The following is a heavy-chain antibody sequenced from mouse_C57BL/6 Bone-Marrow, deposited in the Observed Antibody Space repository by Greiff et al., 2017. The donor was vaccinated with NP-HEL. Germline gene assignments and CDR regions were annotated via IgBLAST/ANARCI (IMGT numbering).Heavy chain of an antibody. V-gene: IGHV2-6-1*01. D-gene: IGHD2-1*01. CDR3: ARQGNYPYYAMDY. J-gene: IGHJ4*01. CDR1: GFSLTSYG. CDR2: IWSDGST. Sequence: QVQLKQSGPGLVAPSQSLSITCTVSGFSLTSYGVHWVRQPPGKGLEWLVVIWSDGSTTYNSALKSRLSISKDNSKSQVFLKMNSLQTDDTAMYYCARQGNYPYYAMDYWGQGTSVTVSS.